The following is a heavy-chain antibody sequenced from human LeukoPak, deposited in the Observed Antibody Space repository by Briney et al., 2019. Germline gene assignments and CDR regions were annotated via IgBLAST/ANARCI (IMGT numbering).Heavy chain of an antibody. Sequence: GESLKISCKASGYTFTTYWVAWVRQMPGKGLEWMGMISPGDFDTRYTPSFKGQVTISADKSISTAYLQWSSLKASDTAIYYCASEDYYGSGTPSIWGQGALVTVSS. CDR2: ISPGDFDT. V-gene: IGHV5-51*01. J-gene: IGHJ4*02. D-gene: IGHD3-10*01. CDR3: ASEDYYGSGTPSI. CDR1: GYTFTTYW.